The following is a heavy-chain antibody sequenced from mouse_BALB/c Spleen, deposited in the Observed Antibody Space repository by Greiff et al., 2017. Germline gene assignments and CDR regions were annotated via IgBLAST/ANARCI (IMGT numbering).Heavy chain of an antibody. Sequence: VQLVESGPELVKPGASVRISCKASGYTFTSYYIHWVKQRPGQGLEWIGWIYPGNVNTKYNEKFKGKATLTADKSSSTAYMQLSSLTSEDSAVYFCARAASYDDSDVFAYWGQGTLVTVSA. CDR3: ARAASYDDSDVFAY. CDR1: GYTFTSYY. J-gene: IGHJ3*01. CDR2: IYPGNVNT. D-gene: IGHD2-4*01. V-gene: IGHV1S56*01.